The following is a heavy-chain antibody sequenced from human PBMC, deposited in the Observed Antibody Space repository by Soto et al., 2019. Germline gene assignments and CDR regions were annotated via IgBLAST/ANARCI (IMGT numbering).Heavy chain of an antibody. CDR1: GFTFSSYA. CDR3: AKDAPGIAVAGTSPDAFDI. J-gene: IGHJ3*02. CDR2: ISGSGGST. V-gene: IGHV3-23*01. Sequence: GGSLRLSCAASGFTFSSYAMSWARQAPGKGLEWVSAISGSGGSTYYADSVKGRFTISRDNSKNTLYLQMNSLRAEDTAVYYCAKDAPGIAVAGTSPDAFDIWGQGTMVTVSS. D-gene: IGHD6-19*01.